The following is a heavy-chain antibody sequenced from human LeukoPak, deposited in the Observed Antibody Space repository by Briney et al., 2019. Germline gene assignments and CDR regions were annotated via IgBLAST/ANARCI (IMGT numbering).Heavy chain of an antibody. Sequence: GGSLRLSCAASGFTFSSYGMHWVRQAPGKGLEWVAVISYDGSNKYYADSVKGRFTISRDNSKNTLYLQMNSLRAEDTAVYYCAKDSGYSSSSFDYWGQGTLVTVSS. V-gene: IGHV3-30*18. CDR2: ISYDGSNK. CDR1: GFTFSSYG. J-gene: IGHJ4*02. D-gene: IGHD6-6*01. CDR3: AKDSGYSSSSFDY.